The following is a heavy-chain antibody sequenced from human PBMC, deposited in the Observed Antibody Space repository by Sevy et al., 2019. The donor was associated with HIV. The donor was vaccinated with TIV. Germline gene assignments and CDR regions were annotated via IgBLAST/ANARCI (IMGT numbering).Heavy chain of an antibody. CDR1: GFMFSSDS. CDR2: ISSSSRYI. Sequence: GGCLRLSCAASGFMFSSDSMNWVRQAPGKGLEWVSSISSSSRYIYYADSVKVRFTISRDNAKNSLSLQINSLRAEDTAVYDCAREGWGGAARPNYFDYWGQGTLVTVSS. J-gene: IGHJ4*02. D-gene: IGHD6-6*01. V-gene: IGHV3-21*01. CDR3: AREGWGGAARPNYFDY.